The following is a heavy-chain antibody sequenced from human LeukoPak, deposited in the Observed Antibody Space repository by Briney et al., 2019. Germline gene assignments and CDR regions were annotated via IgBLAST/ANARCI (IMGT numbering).Heavy chain of an antibody. CDR2: IYDSEST. Sequence: PSETLSLTCTVSGGSISSSSFYWAWIRQPPGKGLEWIGNIYDSESTHYNPSLKSRVTISVDTSKNQFSLKLTSVTAADTAVYYCARDRYYYDSSGLFRFDYWGQGTLVTVSS. CDR3: ARDRYYYDSSGLFRFDY. J-gene: IGHJ4*02. D-gene: IGHD3-22*01. CDR1: GGSISSSSFY. V-gene: IGHV4-39*07.